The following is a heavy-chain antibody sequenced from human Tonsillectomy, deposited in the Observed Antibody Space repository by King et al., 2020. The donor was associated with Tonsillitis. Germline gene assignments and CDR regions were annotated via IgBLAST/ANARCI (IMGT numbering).Heavy chain of an antibody. V-gene: IGHV4-39*01. Sequence: QLQESGPGLVKPSETLSLTCTVSGGSISSISYFWDWIRQPPGKGLEWIGSIYYSGSTYYNPSLKSRVNISVDTSKNQFSLKLSSVTAADTAVYYCARRHSGSYSHNWFDPWGQGTLVTVSS. CDR3: ARRHSGSYSHNWFDP. CDR1: GGSISSISYF. J-gene: IGHJ5*02. CDR2: IYYSGST. D-gene: IGHD1-26*01.